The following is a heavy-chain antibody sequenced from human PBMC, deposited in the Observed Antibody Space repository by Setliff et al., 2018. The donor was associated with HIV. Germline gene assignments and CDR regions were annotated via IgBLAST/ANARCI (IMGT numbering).Heavy chain of an antibody. V-gene: IGHV1-8*02. CDR3: ARGLGYCSSNSCYEDGMDV. J-gene: IGHJ6*02. CDR2: ADPDRGEA. CDR1: GYTFTSYG. Sequence: ASVKVSCKASGYTFTSYGISWVRQAPGKGLEWMGLADPDRGEAVYAEKFQGRVTITADRSKDIAYVKLSSLRSEDTAVYYCARGLGYCSSNSCYEDGMDVWGQGTTVTVSS. D-gene: IGHD2-2*01.